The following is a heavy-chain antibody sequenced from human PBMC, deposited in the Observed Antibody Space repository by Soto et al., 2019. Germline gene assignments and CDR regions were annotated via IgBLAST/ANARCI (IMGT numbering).Heavy chain of an antibody. CDR3: ARKLELRGSYYYYYDMDV. V-gene: IGHV1-69*13. Sequence: SVKVSCKASGGTFSSYAISWVRQAPGQGLEWMGGIIPIFGTANYAQKFQGRVTITADESTSTAYMELSSLRSEDTAVYYCARKLELRGSYYYYYDMDVWGQGTTVTVSS. CDR1: GGTFSSYA. D-gene: IGHD1-7*01. J-gene: IGHJ6*02. CDR2: IIPIFGTA.